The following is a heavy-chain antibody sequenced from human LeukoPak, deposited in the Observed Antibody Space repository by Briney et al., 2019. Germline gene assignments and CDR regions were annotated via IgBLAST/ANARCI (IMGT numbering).Heavy chain of an antibody. Sequence: PGASLKISCKCSGSSFTTYWIGWVRQLPGKGLDWMGIIYPGDSDTRYSPSFQGQVTISADKSISTAYLQWSSLKASDTAMYYCARLVGTTLYFDYWGQGTLVTVSS. CDR2: IYPGDSDT. D-gene: IGHD1-26*01. J-gene: IGHJ4*02. CDR1: GSSFTTYW. V-gene: IGHV5-51*01. CDR3: ARLVGTTLYFDY.